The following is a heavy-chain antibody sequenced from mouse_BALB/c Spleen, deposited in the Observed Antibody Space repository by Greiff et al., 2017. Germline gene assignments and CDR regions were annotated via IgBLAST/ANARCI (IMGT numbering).Heavy chain of an antibody. V-gene: IGHV3-6*02. Sequence: ESGPGLVKPSQSLSLTCAVTGYSFTSGYYWYWIRPFPGNKLEWTDYISYGGSNNYTPSLKNRISITRDTSKNPFFLQLNSVTTEDTATYYCAREGGVRWLAYWGQGTLVTVSA. J-gene: IGHJ3*01. CDR1: GYSFTSGYY. D-gene: IGHD2-14*01. CDR3: AREGGVRWLAY. CDR2: ISYGGSN.